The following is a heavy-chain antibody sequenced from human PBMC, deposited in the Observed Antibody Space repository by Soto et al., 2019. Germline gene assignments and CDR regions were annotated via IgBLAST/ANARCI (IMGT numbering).Heavy chain of an antibody. J-gene: IGHJ4*02. V-gene: IGHV4-39*01. Sequence: QLQLQESGPGLVKPSETLSLTCTVSGGSISSSSYYWGWIRQPPGKGLEWIGSIYYSGSTYYNPSLKNRVTISVDTSKTQFSLKLSSVTAADTAVYYCARRPYDFWRGYDIYYFDYWGQGTLVTVSS. D-gene: IGHD3-3*01. CDR3: ARRPYDFWRGYDIYYFDY. CDR2: IYYSGST. CDR1: GGSISSSSYY.